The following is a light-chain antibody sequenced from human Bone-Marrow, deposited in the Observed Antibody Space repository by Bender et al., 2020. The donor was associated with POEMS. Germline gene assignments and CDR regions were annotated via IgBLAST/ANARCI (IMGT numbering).Light chain of an antibody. CDR2: DVT. Sequence: ALTQAASVSGSPGQSITISCTGTSSDVGHYNYVSWYQHHPGKAPKLIIYDVTNRPSGVSARFSGSKSGNTASLTISGLQTEDEADYYCAVWDDSLNGWVFGGGTKLTVL. V-gene: IGLV2-14*03. CDR1: SSDVGHYNY. J-gene: IGLJ3*02. CDR3: AVWDDSLNGWV.